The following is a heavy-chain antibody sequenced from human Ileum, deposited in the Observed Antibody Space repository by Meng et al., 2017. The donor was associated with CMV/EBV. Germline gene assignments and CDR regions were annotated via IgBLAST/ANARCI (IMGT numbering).Heavy chain of an antibody. Sequence: LYSAGSGRRSSKAWRNRVGEGGEKEVEWEGGIKSKGEGGQTDYPEPVKGKFTISRDDSKNMLYLQMNSLKIGDTAVYYCTTGSVEGYWGQGTLVTVSS. D-gene: IGHD4-23*01. V-gene: IGHV3-15*08. J-gene: IGHJ4*02. CDR3: TTGSVEGY. CDR2: IKSKGEGGQT. CDR1: GRRSSKAW.